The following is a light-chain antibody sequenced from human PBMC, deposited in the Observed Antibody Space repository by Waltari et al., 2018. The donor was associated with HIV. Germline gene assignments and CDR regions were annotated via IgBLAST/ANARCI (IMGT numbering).Light chain of an antibody. CDR3: SSYTSSATGVL. Sequence: QSALTQPASVSGSPGQSLTISCTGTSSEIGGYNFVSWYQQHPGRAPRLMIYEVTSRPSGVSNRFSVSRSGNTASLTISGLQAEDEADYYCSSYTSSATGVLFGGGTTLTVL. J-gene: IGLJ2*01. V-gene: IGLV2-14*01. CDR1: SSEIGGYNF. CDR2: EVT.